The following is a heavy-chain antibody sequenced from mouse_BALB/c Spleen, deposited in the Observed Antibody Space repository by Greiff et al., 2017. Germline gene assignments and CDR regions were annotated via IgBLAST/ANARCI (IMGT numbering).Heavy chain of an antibody. CDR2: ISTYYGDA. Sequence: VQLKESGAELVRPGVSVKISCKGSGYTFTDYAMHWVKQSHAKSLEWIGVISTYYGDASYNQKFKGKATMTVDKSSSTAYMELARLTSEDSAIYYCARKRGDQAMDYWGQGTSVTVSS. V-gene: IGHV1S137*01. D-gene: IGHD3-3*01. CDR1: GYTFTDYA. J-gene: IGHJ4*01. CDR3: ARKRGDQAMDY.